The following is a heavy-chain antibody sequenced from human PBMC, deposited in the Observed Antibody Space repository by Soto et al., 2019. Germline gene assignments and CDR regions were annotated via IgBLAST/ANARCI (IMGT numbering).Heavy chain of an antibody. D-gene: IGHD6-6*01. Sequence: EVQLLESGGGLVQPGGSLTLSCATSGFTFSSYAMAWVRQAAEKGLEWVASISNNGDTAYYADSVKGRFTISRGNSENTLYLQMNGLRADDTALYFCAKSLVFIGAIVTLLDSWGQGTQVTVSS. CDR1: GFTFSSYA. CDR2: ISNNGDTA. CDR3: AKSLVFIGAIVTLLDS. J-gene: IGHJ4*02. V-gene: IGHV3-23*01.